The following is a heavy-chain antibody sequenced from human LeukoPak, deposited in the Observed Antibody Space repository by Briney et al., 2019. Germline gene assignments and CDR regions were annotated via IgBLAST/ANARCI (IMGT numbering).Heavy chain of an antibody. J-gene: IGHJ5*02. CDR3: ATDRDYYDSSGYSPFDP. D-gene: IGHD3-22*01. CDR1: GYTLTELS. CDR2: FDPEDGET. Sequence: ASVKVSCKVSGYTLTELSMHWVRQAPGKGLEWMGGFDPEDGETIYAQKFQGRVTMTEDTSTDTAYMELSSLRSEDTAVYYCATDRDYYDSSGYSPFDPWGQGTLVTASS. V-gene: IGHV1-24*01.